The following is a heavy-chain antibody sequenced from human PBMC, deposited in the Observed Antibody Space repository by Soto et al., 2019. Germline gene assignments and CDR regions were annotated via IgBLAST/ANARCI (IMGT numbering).Heavy chain of an antibody. V-gene: IGHV3-21*01. J-gene: IGHJ4*02. D-gene: IGHD3-9*01. CDR1: GFTFSSYS. CDR2: ISSSSSYI. CDR3: ARPVGYDKDFDY. Sequence: EVQLVESGGGLVKPGGSLRLSCAASGFTFSSYSMNWVRQAPGKGLEWVSSISSSSSYIYYADSVKGRFTISRDNAKNSLYLQMNSLRAEDTAVYYCARPVGYDKDFDYWGQGTLVTVSS.